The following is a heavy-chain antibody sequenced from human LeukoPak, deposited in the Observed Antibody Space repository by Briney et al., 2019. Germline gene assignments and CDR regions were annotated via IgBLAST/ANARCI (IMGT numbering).Heavy chain of an antibody. D-gene: IGHD6-6*01. Sequence: GGSLRLSRSASGFTVSSSYMSWVRQAPGKGLEWVSVIYSGGSTYYADSVKGRFTISRDNSKNTLYLQMNSLRIEDTAVYYCARVAFRSSSYISGIDYWGQGTLVTVSS. CDR1: GFTVSSSY. CDR3: ARVAFRSSSYISGIDY. CDR2: IYSGGST. J-gene: IGHJ4*02. V-gene: IGHV3-53*01.